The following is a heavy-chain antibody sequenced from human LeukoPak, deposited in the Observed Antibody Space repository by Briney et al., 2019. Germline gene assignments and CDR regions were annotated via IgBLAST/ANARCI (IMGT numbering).Heavy chain of an antibody. Sequence: SETLSLTCAVSGGSISSSNWWSWVRQPPGKGLEWIGEIYHSGSTNYNPSLKSRVTISVDKSKNQFSLKLSSVTAADTAVYYCAGARYCSGGSCSRRPTDYWGQGTLVTVSS. CDR2: IYHSGST. CDR1: GGSISSSNW. J-gene: IGHJ4*02. D-gene: IGHD2-15*01. V-gene: IGHV4-4*02. CDR3: AGARYCSGGSCSRRPTDY.